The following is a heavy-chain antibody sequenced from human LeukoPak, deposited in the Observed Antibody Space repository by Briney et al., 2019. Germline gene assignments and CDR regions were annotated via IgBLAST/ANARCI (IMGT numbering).Heavy chain of an antibody. J-gene: IGHJ4*02. CDR3: ARANIAARRGLDY. Sequence: SETLSLTCTVSGGSISSGSYYWSWIRQPAGKGLEWIGRIYTSGSTNYNPSLKSRVTISVDTSKNQFSLKLSSVTAADTAVYYCARANIAARRGLDYWGQGTLVTVSS. CDR2: IYTSGST. CDR1: GGSISSGSYY. V-gene: IGHV4-61*02. D-gene: IGHD6-6*01.